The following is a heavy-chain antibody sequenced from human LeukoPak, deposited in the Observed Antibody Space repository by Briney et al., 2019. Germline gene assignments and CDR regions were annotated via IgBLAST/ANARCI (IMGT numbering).Heavy chain of an antibody. CDR2: IYYSGST. CDR1: GGSISSYY. V-gene: IGHV4-59*08. D-gene: IGHD3-16*01. J-gene: IGHJ5*02. Sequence: SETLSLTCTVSGGSISSYYWSWIRQPPGKGLEWIGYIYYSGSTNYNPSLKSRVTISVDTSKNQFSLKLSSVTAADTAVYYCARSTALKGAFDPWGQGTLVTASS. CDR3: ARSTALKGAFDP.